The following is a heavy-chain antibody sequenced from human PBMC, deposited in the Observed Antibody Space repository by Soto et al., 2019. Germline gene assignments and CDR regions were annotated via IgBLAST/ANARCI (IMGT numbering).Heavy chain of an antibody. J-gene: IGHJ4*02. CDR1: GGTFSSYA. V-gene: IGHV1-69*06. Sequence: QVQLVQSGAEVKKPGSSVTVSCKASGGTFSSYAISWVRQAPGQGLEWMGGIIPIFGTANYAQKFRGRVTITADKSTSTAYMELSSLRSEDTAVYYCASLGGYDYVWGSYRYAAPYYFDYWGQGTLVTVSS. D-gene: IGHD3-16*02. CDR3: ASLGGYDYVWGSYRYAAPYYFDY. CDR2: IIPIFGTA.